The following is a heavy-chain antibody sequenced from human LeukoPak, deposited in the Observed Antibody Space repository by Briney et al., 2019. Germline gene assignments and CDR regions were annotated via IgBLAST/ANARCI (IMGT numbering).Heavy chain of an antibody. Sequence: PGGSLRLSCAASGCIFSHYNMHWVRQAPAKGLEWVAFIHHDGSNEYFPDSVKGRFTISRDNSKNTLYLQMNSLRAEDTAVYYCARSYYDILTGYYTGGAFDIWGQGTMVTVSS. D-gene: IGHD3-9*01. V-gene: IGHV3-30*02. CDR1: GCIFSHYN. CDR2: IHHDGSNE. J-gene: IGHJ3*02. CDR3: ARSYYDILTGYYTGGAFDI.